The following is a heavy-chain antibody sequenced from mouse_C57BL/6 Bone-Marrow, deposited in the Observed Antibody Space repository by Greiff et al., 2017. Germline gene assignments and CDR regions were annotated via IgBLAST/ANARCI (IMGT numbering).Heavy chain of an antibody. CDR3: ARSGLRRTEYYFDY. CDR2: LYPGGGYT. J-gene: IGHJ2*01. D-gene: IGHD2-4*01. V-gene: IGHV1-63*01. Sequence: QVQLQQSGAGLVRPGTSVKMSCKASGYTFTNYWIGWAKQRPGHGLEWIGDLYPGGGYTNYNEKFKGKATLTADKSSSTAYMQFSSLTSEDSAIYYCARSGLRRTEYYFDYWGQGTTLTVSS. CDR1: GYTFTNYW.